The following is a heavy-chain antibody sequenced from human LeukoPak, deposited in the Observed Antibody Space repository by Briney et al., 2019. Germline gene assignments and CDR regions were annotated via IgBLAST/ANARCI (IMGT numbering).Heavy chain of an antibody. CDR1: GFTFDDYT. D-gene: IGHD1-26*01. V-gene: IGHV3-43*01. Sequence: GGSLRLSCAASGFTFDDYTMHWVRQAPGKGLEGVSLISWDGGSTYYADSVKGRFTISRDNSKNSLYLQMNSLRTEDTALYYCAKVAVGAHGYYFDYWGQGTLVTVSS. J-gene: IGHJ4*02. CDR2: ISWDGGST. CDR3: AKVAVGAHGYYFDY.